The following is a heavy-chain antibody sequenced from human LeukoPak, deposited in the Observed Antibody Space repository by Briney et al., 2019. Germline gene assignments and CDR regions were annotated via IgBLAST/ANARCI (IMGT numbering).Heavy chain of an antibody. Sequence: PGGSLRLSCEASGFTVSSNYLSWVRQAPGKGLECVSVIYSGGNTYYADSVKGRFTISRDNSKNTLFHQINSLRAEDTAVYYCARRGDGVRSFDYWGQETLVTVSS. J-gene: IGHJ4*02. CDR1: GFTVSSNY. V-gene: IGHV3-53*01. CDR2: IYSGGNT. CDR3: ARRGDGVRSFDY. D-gene: IGHD3-10*01.